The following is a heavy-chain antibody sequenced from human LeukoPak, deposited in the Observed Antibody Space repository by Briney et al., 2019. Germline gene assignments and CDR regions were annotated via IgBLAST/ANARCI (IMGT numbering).Heavy chain of an antibody. V-gene: IGHV4-59*12. D-gene: IGHD3-10*01. CDR3: ARVFGIDAFDI. Sequence: SETLSLTCTVSGGSISSYYWSWIRQPPGKGLEWIGYIYYSGSTNYNPSLKSRVTISVDTSKNQFSLQLNSVTPEDTAVYYCARVFGIDAFDIWGQGTMVTVSS. CDR2: IYYSGST. J-gene: IGHJ3*02. CDR1: GGSISSYY.